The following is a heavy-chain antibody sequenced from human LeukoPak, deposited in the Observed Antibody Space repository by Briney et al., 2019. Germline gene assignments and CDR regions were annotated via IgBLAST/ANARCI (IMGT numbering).Heavy chain of an antibody. Sequence: SETLSLTCTVSGGSISSYYWSWIRQPPGKGLEWIGYIYYSGSTNYNPSLKSRVTISVDTSKNQFSLKLSSVTAADTAVYYCARDSFHYGSGSYYNGVGDYWGQGTLVTVSS. CDR2: IYYSGST. CDR3: ARDSFHYGSGSYYNGVGDY. CDR1: GGSISSYY. V-gene: IGHV4-59*01. D-gene: IGHD3-10*01. J-gene: IGHJ4*02.